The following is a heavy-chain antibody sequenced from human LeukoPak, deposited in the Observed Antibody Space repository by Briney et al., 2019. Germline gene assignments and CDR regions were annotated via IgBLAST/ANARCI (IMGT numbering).Heavy chain of an antibody. Sequence: PSETLSLTCTVSGASISSHYWSWIRQPPGKGLEWIGYIYYSGSTNYNPSLKSRVTISVDTSKNQFSLKLSSVTAADTAVYYCARMGGWEQDYWDQGTLVTVSS. CDR3: ARMGGWEQDY. V-gene: IGHV4-59*08. J-gene: IGHJ4*02. CDR1: GASISSHY. D-gene: IGHD6-19*01. CDR2: IYYSGST.